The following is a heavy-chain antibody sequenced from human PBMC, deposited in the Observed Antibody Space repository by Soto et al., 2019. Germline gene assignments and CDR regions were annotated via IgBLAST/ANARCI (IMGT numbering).Heavy chain of an antibody. V-gene: IGHV4-59*01. CDR3: ATSIAAGRLIY. CDR1: GGYISSYF. CDR2: IDYSGTT. D-gene: IGHD6-13*01. Sequence: SETLSLTCTVSGGYISSYFWNWIRQPPGKGLEWIGYIDYSGTTNYNPSLKSRVSISVGTSKNQFSLNLRSVTAADTAVYYCATSIAAGRLIYWGQGVLVTVSS. J-gene: IGHJ4*02.